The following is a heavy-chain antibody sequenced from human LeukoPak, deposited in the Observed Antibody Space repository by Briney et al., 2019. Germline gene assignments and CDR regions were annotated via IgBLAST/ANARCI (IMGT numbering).Heavy chain of an antibody. Sequence: PGGSLRLSCAASGFTFSSYEMNWVRQAPGKGLEWVSYISSSGSTIYYADSVKGRFTISRDNSKNTLYLQMNSLRVEDTAIYYCAKSRGGSFPGGFDPWGHGTLVTISS. D-gene: IGHD2-15*01. V-gene: IGHV3-48*03. J-gene: IGHJ5*02. CDR1: GFTFSSYE. CDR3: AKSRGGSFPGGFDP. CDR2: ISSSGSTI.